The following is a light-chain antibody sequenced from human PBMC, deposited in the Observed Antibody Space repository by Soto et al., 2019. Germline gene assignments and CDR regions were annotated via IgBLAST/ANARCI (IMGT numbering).Light chain of an antibody. CDR3: LQHYSYPWT. Sequence: TQMTQSPLSLSASVGEKIIITCRASRDVGSDVSWYQQKPGQAPKLVIYAASNLYTGVPSRFSGRRSGTEFTLTISSLQPEDFATYSCLQHYSYPWTFGQGTKVDIK. J-gene: IGKJ1*01. CDR2: AAS. V-gene: IGKV1-17*01. CDR1: RDVGSD.